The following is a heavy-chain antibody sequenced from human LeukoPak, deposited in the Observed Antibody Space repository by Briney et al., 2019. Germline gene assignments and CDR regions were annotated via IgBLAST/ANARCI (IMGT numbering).Heavy chain of an antibody. J-gene: IGHJ6*03. CDR1: GYTFTSYD. V-gene: IGHV1-8*01. CDR2: MNPNSGNT. D-gene: IGHD5-18*01. Sequence: ASVKVSCKASGYTFTSYDINWVRQATGQGLEWMGWMNPNSGNTGYAQKFQGRVTITRNTSISTAYMELSSLRPEDTAVYYCARARSGYSYGSYYYYYMDVWGKGTTVTVSS. CDR3: ARARSGYSYGSYYYYYMDV.